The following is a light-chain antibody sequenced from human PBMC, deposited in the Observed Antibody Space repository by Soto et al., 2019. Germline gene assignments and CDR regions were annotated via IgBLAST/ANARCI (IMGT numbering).Light chain of an antibody. J-gene: IGKJ1*01. V-gene: IGKV3-20*01. CDR2: GAS. CDR1: QSVSSLY. Sequence: ELLLTQSPGTLSLSPGARATLSCRASQSVSSLYLAWYQQQPGQAPRLLIYGASARATRIPDRVIGTGSGTDFPLPISRLEPEDSAVDDCQQYVSSRTFGQGTKVEI. CDR3: QQYVSSRT.